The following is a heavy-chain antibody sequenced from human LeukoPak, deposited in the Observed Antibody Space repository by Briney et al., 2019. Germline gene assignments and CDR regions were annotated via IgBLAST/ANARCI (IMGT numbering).Heavy chain of an antibody. CDR3: ARDAGPVVPAAMPGYYYGMDV. V-gene: IGHV1-18*04. J-gene: IGHJ6*04. D-gene: IGHD2-2*01. CDR2: ISAYNGNT. CDR1: GYTFTSYG. Sequence: GASVKVSCKASGYTFTSYGISWVRQAPGQGLEWMGWISAYNGNTNYAQKLQGRVTMTTDTSTSTAYMELRSLRSDDTAVYYCARDAGPVVPAAMPGYYYGMDVWGKGTTVTVSS.